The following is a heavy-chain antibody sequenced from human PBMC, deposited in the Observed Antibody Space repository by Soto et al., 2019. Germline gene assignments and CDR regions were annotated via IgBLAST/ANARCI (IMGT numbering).Heavy chain of an antibody. V-gene: IGHV4-31*03. CDR1: GGSISSGGYY. D-gene: IGHD3-22*01. CDR3: ARSYDSSGYYFLGY. J-gene: IGHJ4*02. Sequence: QVQLQESGPGLVKPSQTLSLTCTVSGGSISSGGYYWSWIRQHPGKGLEWIGYIYYSGSTYYNPCRQRRVTISVDTSKHQFSLKLSSVTAADTAVYYCARSYDSSGYYFLGYWGQGTLVTVSS. CDR2: IYYSGST.